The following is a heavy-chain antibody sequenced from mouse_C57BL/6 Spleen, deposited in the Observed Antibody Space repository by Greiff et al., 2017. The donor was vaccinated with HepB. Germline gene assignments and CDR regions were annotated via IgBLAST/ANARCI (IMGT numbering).Heavy chain of an antibody. CDR1: GYTFTDYY. CDR2: INPNNGGT. D-gene: IGHD2-4*01. CDR3: ASSSTMIRRGFAY. J-gene: IGHJ3*01. V-gene: IGHV1-26*01. Sequence: EVQLQQSGPELVKPGASVKISCKASGYTFTDYYMNWVKQSHGKSLEWIGDINPNNGGTSYNQKFKGKATLTVDKSSSTAYMELRSLTSEDSAVYYWASSSTMIRRGFAYWGQGTLVTVSA.